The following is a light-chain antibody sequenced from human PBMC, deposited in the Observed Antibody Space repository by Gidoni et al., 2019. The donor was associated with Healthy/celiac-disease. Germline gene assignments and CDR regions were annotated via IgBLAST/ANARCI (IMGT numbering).Light chain of an antibody. CDR2: DAS. CDR3: QQRSNWPPWT. Sequence: EIVLTQAPATLSLSPGVRATLSCRASQSVSSYLAWYQQKPGQAPRLLIYDASNRATGIPDFTLTISSLEPEDFTVYYCQQRSNWPPWTFGQGTKVEIK. V-gene: IGKV3-11*01. CDR1: QSVSSY. J-gene: IGKJ1*01.